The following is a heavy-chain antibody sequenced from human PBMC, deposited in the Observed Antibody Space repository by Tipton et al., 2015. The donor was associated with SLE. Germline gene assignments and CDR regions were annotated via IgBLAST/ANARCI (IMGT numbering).Heavy chain of an antibody. J-gene: IGHJ4*02. CDR1: GGSISSSSYY. D-gene: IGHD5-12*01. CDR2: MFYSGTT. V-gene: IGHV4-39*07. CDR3: VRDRGYAHFDY. Sequence: TLSLTCNVSGGSISSSSYYWGWIRQPPGKGLEWIGSMFYSGTTYYNPSLKSRFTISVDTSKNQFSLKLSSVTAADTAVYNCVRDRGYAHFDYWGQGTPVTVSS.